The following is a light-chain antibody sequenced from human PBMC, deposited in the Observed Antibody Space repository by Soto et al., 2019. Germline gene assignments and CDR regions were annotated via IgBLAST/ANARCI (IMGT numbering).Light chain of an antibody. CDR2: SAS. CDR1: QSVHSW. J-gene: IGKJ5*01. CDR3: QQHNSYRN. Sequence: INQTPSALSASIHASVTLTCRASQSVHSWLAWYQQKPGKAPRLLIYSASTRESGVPPRFSGSGSGTEFTLTISSLQTEDFSAYYCQQHNSYRNFGQGTRLEIK. V-gene: IGKV1-5*01.